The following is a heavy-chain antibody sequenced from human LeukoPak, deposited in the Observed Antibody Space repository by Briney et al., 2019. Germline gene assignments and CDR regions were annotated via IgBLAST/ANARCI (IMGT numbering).Heavy chain of an antibody. Sequence: PGGSLRLSCAASGFTFSSYAMSWVRQAPGKGLEWVSAISGSGGSTYYADSVKGRFTISRDNSKNTLYLQMNSLRAEDTAVYYCAKQPLSYDYVWGSYPGAFDIWGQGTMVTVSS. CDR2: ISGSGGST. J-gene: IGHJ3*02. V-gene: IGHV3-23*01. CDR1: GFTFSSYA. D-gene: IGHD3-16*02. CDR3: AKQPLSYDYVWGSYPGAFDI.